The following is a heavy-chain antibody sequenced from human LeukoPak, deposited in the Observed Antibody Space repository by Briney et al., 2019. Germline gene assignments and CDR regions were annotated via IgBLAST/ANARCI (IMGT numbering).Heavy chain of an antibody. J-gene: IGHJ4*02. D-gene: IGHD4-17*01. CDR1: GFTFNNYG. CDR2: IRYDGSNK. Sequence: HPGGSLRLSCAASGFTFNNYGMHWVRQAPGKGLEWVAFIRYDGSNKYYAESVKGRFTISRDDSKNTLYLQMKSLRAEDMAVYYCAKPMTTVTPFDYWGQGTLVTVSS. V-gene: IGHV3-30*02. CDR3: AKPMTTVTPFDY.